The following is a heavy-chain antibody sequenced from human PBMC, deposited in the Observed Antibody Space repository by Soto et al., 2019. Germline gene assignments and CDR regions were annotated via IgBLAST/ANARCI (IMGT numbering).Heavy chain of an antibody. CDR1: GYSFTNYW. Sequence: GESLKISCQGSGYSFTNYWVGWVRQIPGRGLEWMGIIHPGDSDTRYSPFFQGRVTISADKSISTAYLQWSSLKASDTAMYYCARHNRYSSTWFEGWSDPWGQGTLVTVSS. J-gene: IGHJ5*02. D-gene: IGHD6-13*01. CDR2: IHPGDSDT. CDR3: ARHNRYSSTWFEGWSDP. V-gene: IGHV5-51*01.